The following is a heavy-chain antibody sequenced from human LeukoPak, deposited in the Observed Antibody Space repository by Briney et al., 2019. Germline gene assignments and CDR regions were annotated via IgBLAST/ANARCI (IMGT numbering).Heavy chain of an antibody. CDR2: IYYSGST. V-gene: IGHV4-59*01. D-gene: IGHD4-17*01. J-gene: IGHJ2*01. CDR1: GGSISSYY. Sequence: SETLSPTCTVSGGSISSYYWSWIRQPPGKGLEWIGYIYYSGSTNYNPSLKSRVTISVDTSKNQFSLKLSSVTAADTAVYYCARDYYDYGDYLEWYFDLWGRGTLVTVSS. CDR3: ARDYYDYGDYLEWYFDL.